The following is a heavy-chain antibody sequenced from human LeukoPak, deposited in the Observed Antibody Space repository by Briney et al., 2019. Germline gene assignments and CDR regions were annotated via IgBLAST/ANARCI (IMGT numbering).Heavy chain of an antibody. CDR2: IRYDGSKK. D-gene: IGHD3-10*01. CDR3: AREGQITMVLDY. CDR1: GFTFSSYG. J-gene: IGHJ4*02. V-gene: IGHV3-30*02. Sequence: GGSLRLSCAASGFTFSSYGMLWVRQAPGKGLEWVAFIRYDGSKKYYADSVKGRFTISRDNSKNTLYLQMNSLRAEDTAVYYCAREGQITMVLDYWGQGTLVTVSS.